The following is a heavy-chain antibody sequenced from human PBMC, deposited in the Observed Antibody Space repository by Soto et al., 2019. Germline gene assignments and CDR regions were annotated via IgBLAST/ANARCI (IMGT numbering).Heavy chain of an antibody. CDR2: IYYSGNT. CDR1: GGSISGYY. V-gene: IGHV4-59*08. Sequence: QVQLQESGPGLVKPSETLPLTCTVSGGSISGYYWSWIRQPPGKGLEWIGYIYYSGNTNYNPSLKSRVTISVDTSKNQFSLELSSVTAADTAVYYCARHEYSIYPIDYWGQGALVTVSS. J-gene: IGHJ4*02. D-gene: IGHD5-12*01. CDR3: ARHEYSIYPIDY.